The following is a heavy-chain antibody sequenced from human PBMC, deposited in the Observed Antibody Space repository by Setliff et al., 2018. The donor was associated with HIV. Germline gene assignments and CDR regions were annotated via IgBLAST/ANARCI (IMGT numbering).Heavy chain of an antibody. J-gene: IGHJ4*02. CDR1: GYTFTSYY. Sequence: ASVKVSCKASGYTFTSYYMHWVRQAPGQGLEWMGIINPSDGSTSYAQKFQGRVTMTRDTSTTTAYMELRSLTSDDTAVYYCARDSLRLPKYTTSWEYFDSWGQGTLVTVSS. D-gene: IGHD6-6*01. V-gene: IGHV1-46*01. CDR3: ARDSLRLPKYTTSWEYFDS. CDR2: INPSDGST.